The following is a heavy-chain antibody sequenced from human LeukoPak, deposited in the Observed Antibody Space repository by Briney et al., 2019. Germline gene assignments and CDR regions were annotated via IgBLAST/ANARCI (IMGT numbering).Heavy chain of an antibody. CDR3: AREEYRVRWTYYYDSSGYLSNAFDI. J-gene: IGHJ3*02. Sequence: PSETLSLTCTVSGGSLSSYSWNWIRQPPGKGLEWIGRIYSGGSTNYNPSLKSRVTISVDTSKNQFSLKLSSVTAADTAVYYCAREEYRVRWTYYYDSSGYLSNAFDIWGQGTMVTVSS. V-gene: IGHV4-4*07. CDR2: IYSGGST. D-gene: IGHD3-22*01. CDR1: GGSLSSYS.